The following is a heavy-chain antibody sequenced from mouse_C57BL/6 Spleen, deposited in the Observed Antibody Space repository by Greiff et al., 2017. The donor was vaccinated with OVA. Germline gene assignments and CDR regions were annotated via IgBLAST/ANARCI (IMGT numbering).Heavy chain of an antibody. CDR3: AREGVTTVVASYYFDY. V-gene: IGHV1-52*01. D-gene: IGHD1-1*01. Sequence: VKLQQPGAELVRPGSSVKLSCKASGYTFTSYWMHWVKQRPIQGLEWIGNIDPSDSETHYNQKFKDKATLTVDKSSSTAYMQLSSLTSEDSAVYYCAREGVTTVVASYYFDYWGQGTTLTVSS. J-gene: IGHJ2*01. CDR2: IDPSDSET. CDR1: GYTFTSYW.